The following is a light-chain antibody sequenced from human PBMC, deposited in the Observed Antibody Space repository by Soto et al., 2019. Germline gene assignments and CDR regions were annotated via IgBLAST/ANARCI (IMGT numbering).Light chain of an antibody. V-gene: IGKV3-11*01. J-gene: IGKJ1*01. CDR2: ESS. CDR1: QRVSSF. Sequence: EIVLTQSPATLSLSPGERATLSCRASQRVSSFLAWYQQQPGQAPRLLIYESSNRATGVPARFSGSGSGTDFSLTISSLEPEDFAIYFCQQRYSWPWTFGQGTKVDIK. CDR3: QQRYSWPWT.